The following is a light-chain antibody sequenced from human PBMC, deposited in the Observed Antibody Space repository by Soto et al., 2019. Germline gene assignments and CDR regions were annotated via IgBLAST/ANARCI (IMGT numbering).Light chain of an antibody. J-gene: IGKJ4*01. CDR1: QSVFYSSTNKNY. V-gene: IGKV4-1*01. CDR2: WAS. CDR3: QQYYDTPLS. Sequence: DIVMTQSPESLAVSLGERATINCRSSQSVFYSSTNKNYLAWYQQKPGQPPKLLISWASTRESGVPDRFSGSGSGTDFTLTSSSLQTEDVAVYYCQQYYDTPLSFGGGTKVEIK.